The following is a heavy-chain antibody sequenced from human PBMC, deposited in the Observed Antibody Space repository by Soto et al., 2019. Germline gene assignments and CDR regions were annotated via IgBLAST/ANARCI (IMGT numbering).Heavy chain of an antibody. D-gene: IGHD3-16*01. J-gene: IGHJ3*02. CDR3: AREGRGYYDYIWGSYADFDI. CDR2: ISSSSSYI. V-gene: IGHV3-21*01. CDR1: GFTFSSYS. Sequence: GGSLRLSCAASGFTFSSYSMNWVRQAPGKGLEWVSSISSSSSYIYYADSVKGRFTISRDNAKNSLYLQMNSLRAEDTAVYYCAREGRGYYDYIWGSYADFDIWGQGTMVTVSS.